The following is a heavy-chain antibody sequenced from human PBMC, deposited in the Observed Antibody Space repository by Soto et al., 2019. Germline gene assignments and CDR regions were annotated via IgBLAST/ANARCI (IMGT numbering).Heavy chain of an antibody. J-gene: IGHJ4*02. CDR3: ARLNRRRPYYFDY. V-gene: IGHV4-31*03. CDR1: GGSISSGGYY. CDR2: IYYSGST. Sequence: SETLSLTCTVSGGSISSGGYYWSWIRQHPGKGLEWIGYIYYSGSTYYNPSLKSRVTISVDTSKNQFSLKLSSVTAADTAVYYCARLNRRRPYYFDYWGQGTLVTVSS.